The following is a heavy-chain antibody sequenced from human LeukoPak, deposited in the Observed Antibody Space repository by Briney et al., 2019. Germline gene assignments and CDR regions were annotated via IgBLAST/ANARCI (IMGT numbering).Heavy chain of an antibody. CDR2: ISYDGSNK. CDR3: ARDKGNYGGTLDY. J-gene: IGHJ4*02. CDR1: GFTFSSYA. Sequence: GRSLRLSCAASGFTFSSYAMHWVRQAPGKGLEWVAVISYDGSNKYYADSVKGRFTISRDNSKNTLYLQMNSLRAEGTAVYYYARDKGNYGGTLDYWGQGTLVTVSS. D-gene: IGHD4-23*01. V-gene: IGHV3-30*04.